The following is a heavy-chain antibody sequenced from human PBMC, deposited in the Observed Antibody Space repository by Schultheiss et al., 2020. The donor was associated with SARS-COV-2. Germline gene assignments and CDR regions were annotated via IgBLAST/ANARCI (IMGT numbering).Heavy chain of an antibody. CDR1: GFTFSQSR. V-gene: IGHV3-NL1*01. CDR3: ARDLKDGDYAGVFDF. D-gene: IGHD4-17*01. J-gene: IGHJ4*02. CDR2: IVGSGFDT. Sequence: GGSLRLSCVTSGFTFSQSRMHWVRQAPGKGLEWVSGIVGSGFDTYYADSVKGRFTISRDNSKNTPYLQMNSLTPEDTAVYHCARDLKDGDYAGVFDFWGQGTLVTVSS.